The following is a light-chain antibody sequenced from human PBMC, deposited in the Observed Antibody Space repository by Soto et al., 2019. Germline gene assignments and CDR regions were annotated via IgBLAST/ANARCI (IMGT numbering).Light chain of an antibody. CDR2: EGS. J-gene: IGLJ1*01. Sequence: QSALTQPASVSGSPGQSITISCTGTSSDVGSYNLVPWYQQHPGKAPKLMIYEGSKRPSGVSNRFSGSKSGNTASLTISGLQAEDEADYYCCSYAGSSKVFGTGTKLTVL. V-gene: IGLV2-23*01. CDR3: CSYAGSSKV. CDR1: SSDVGSYNL.